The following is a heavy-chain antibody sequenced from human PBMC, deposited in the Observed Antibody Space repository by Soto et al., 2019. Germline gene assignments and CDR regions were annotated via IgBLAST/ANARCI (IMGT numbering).Heavy chain of an antibody. J-gene: IGHJ3*02. Sequence: QVQLVQSGAEVKKPGASVKVSCKASGYTFTSYGISWVRQAPVQGLEWMGWISAYNGNTNYAQKLQGRVTMTTDTSTSTAYMELRSLRSDDTAVYYCARDRETGYSSGWYSGDAFDIWGQGTMVTVSS. CDR2: ISAYNGNT. CDR1: GYTFTSYG. CDR3: ARDRETGYSSGWYSGDAFDI. V-gene: IGHV1-18*01. D-gene: IGHD6-19*01.